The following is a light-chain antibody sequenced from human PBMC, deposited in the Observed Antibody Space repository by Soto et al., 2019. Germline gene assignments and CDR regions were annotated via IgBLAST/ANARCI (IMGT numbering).Light chain of an antibody. V-gene: IGKV3-20*01. CDR1: QSVSSNY. CDR3: QQFGSSRWT. J-gene: IGKJ1*01. CDR2: GAS. Sequence: EIVLTQSPGTLSLSPGERATLSCRPSQSVSSNYLAWYQQKPGQAPRLLIYGASSRASGIPDRFSGSGSGTDFTLTISRLEPEDFAVYYCQQFGSSRWTFGQGTKVEIK.